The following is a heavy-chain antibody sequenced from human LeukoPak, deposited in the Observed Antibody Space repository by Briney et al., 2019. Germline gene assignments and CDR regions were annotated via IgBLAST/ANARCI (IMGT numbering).Heavy chain of an antibody. D-gene: IGHD4-17*01. CDR1: GFTFSNVW. J-gene: IGHJ5*02. Sequence: GGSLRLSCAASGFTFSNVWMNWVRQAPGKGLEWVSSISSSSSYIYYADSVKGRFTISRDNAKNSLYLQMNSLRAEDTAVYYCARDSSYGDYGDWFDPWGQGTLVTVSS. V-gene: IGHV3-21*01. CDR3: ARDSSYGDYGDWFDP. CDR2: ISSSSSYI.